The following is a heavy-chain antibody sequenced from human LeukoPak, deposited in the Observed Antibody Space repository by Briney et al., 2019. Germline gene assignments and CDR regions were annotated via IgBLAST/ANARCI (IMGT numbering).Heavy chain of an antibody. Sequence: GGSLRLSCAASGFTFSSYAMHWVRQAPGKGLEWVAVIWYDGSNKYYADSEKGRFTISRDNSKNTLYLQMNSLRAEDTAVYYCARDDNWNDAYFDYWGQGTLVTVSS. J-gene: IGHJ4*02. CDR1: GFTFSSYA. CDR2: IWYDGSNK. CDR3: ARDDNWNDAYFDY. D-gene: IGHD1-20*01. V-gene: IGHV3-33*08.